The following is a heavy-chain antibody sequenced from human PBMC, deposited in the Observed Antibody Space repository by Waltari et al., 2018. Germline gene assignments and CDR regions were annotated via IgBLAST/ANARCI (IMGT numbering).Heavy chain of an antibody. Sequence: EVLLLESGGGLVLPGGSLRLSCATSGFTFGNYGMSWVRQAPGKGLEWFSAINAGGDFTSYTDSVKGRFTISRDNSRNTLFLQMDSLRGEDTAMYYCAKFGGSTRPYFYFDSWGRGTLVTVSS. CDR3: AKFGGSTRPYFYFDS. CDR2: INAGGDFT. V-gene: IGHV3-23*01. CDR1: GFTFGNYG. J-gene: IGHJ4*02. D-gene: IGHD1-26*01.